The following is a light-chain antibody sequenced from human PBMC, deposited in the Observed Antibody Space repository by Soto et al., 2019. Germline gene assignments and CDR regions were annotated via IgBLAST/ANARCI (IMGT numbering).Light chain of an antibody. V-gene: IGKV3-15*01. Sequence: EIVMTKSPGTLSVYPGDRATLSCRASQSVGSNLAWYQQKPGQAPRLLIYSSSTGASGIPARFSGSGSGTEVTLTISSLESEDFTEYYCQQLNDWHRTFALATTLEI. CDR2: SSS. J-gene: IGKJ2*01. CDR1: QSVGSN. CDR3: QQLNDWHRT.